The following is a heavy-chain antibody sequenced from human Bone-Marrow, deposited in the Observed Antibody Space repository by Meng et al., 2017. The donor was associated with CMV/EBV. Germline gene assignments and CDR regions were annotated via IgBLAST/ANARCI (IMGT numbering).Heavy chain of an antibody. Sequence: GESLKISCAASGFTVSSNYMSWVRQAPGKGLEWVSVIYSGGSTYYADSVKGRFTISRDNSKNTLYLQMNSLRPEDTAVYYCAREVYDFWSGLRYLDYWGQGTLVTVSS. CDR1: GFTVSSNY. D-gene: IGHD3-3*01. CDR2: IYSGGST. CDR3: AREVYDFWSGLRYLDY. V-gene: IGHV3-66*02. J-gene: IGHJ4*02.